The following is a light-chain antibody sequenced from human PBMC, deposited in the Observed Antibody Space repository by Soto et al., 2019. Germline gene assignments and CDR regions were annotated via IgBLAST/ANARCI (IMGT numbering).Light chain of an antibody. CDR2: EAS. V-gene: IGKV1-5*03. J-gene: IGKJ1*01. CDR1: QSISSW. CDR3: QQSNNYPWT. Sequence: DIQMTQSPSTLSASVGDRVTITCRASQSISSWLAWYQQKPGKAPKLPIYEASNLERGVPSRFSGSGSGTEFTLTISSLQPDDFATYYCQQSNNYPWTFGQGTKVDIK.